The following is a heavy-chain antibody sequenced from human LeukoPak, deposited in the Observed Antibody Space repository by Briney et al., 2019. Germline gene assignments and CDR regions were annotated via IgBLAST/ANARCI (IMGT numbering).Heavy chain of an antibody. CDR3: AKDCGTPYDSSGYPRYYFDY. CDR2: ISGSGGST. Sequence: GGSLRLSCAASGFTFSSYAMSWVRQAPGKGLEWVSAISGSGGSTYYADSVKGRFTISRDNSKNTLYLQMNSLRAEDTAVYYCAKDCGTPYDSSGYPRYYFDYWGRGTLVTVSS. D-gene: IGHD3-22*01. CDR1: GFTFSSYA. V-gene: IGHV3-23*01. J-gene: IGHJ4*02.